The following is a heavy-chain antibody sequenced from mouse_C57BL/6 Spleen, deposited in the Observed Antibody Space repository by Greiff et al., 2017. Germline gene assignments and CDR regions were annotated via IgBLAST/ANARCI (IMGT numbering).Heavy chain of an antibody. Sequence: QVQLQQSGAELVKPGASVKISCKASGYAFSSYWMNWVKQRPGKGLEWIGQIYPGDGDTNYNGKFKGKATLTADKSSSTAYMQLRSLTSEDSAVYFCARYHDGYVYYAMDYWGQGTSVTVSS. CDR2: IYPGDGDT. J-gene: IGHJ4*01. D-gene: IGHD2-3*01. CDR1: GYAFSSYW. V-gene: IGHV1-80*01. CDR3: ARYHDGYVYYAMDY.